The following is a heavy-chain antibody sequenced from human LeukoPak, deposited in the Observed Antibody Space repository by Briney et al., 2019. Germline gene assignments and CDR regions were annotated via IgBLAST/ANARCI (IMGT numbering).Heavy chain of an antibody. D-gene: IGHD3-22*01. CDR3: AKHHKKDYYDSSGYDWFDP. V-gene: IGHV3-23*01. J-gene: IGHJ5*02. CDR2: ISGSGGST. CDR1: GFTFDDFA. Sequence: GGSLRLSCAASGFTFDDFAMHWVRQAPGKGLEWVSAISGSGGSTYYADSVKGRFTISRDNSKNTLYLQMNSLRAEDTAVYYCAKHHKKDYYDSSGYDWFDPWGQGTLVTVSS.